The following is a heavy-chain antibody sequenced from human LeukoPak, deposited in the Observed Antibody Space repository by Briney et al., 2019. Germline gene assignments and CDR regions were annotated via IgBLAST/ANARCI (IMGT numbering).Heavy chain of an antibody. D-gene: IGHD3-10*01. CDR1: GFTFSNYA. Sequence: GGSLRLSCAASGFTFSNYAMSWVRQAPGKGLEWVLSISDSGGRTYYADSVKGRLTVSKDNSKNTLDLQMNSLRAEDTAVYYCAKAYFGSGRYSPFDYWGQGTLVTVSS. CDR3: AKAYFGSGRYSPFDY. CDR2: ISDSGGRT. V-gene: IGHV3-23*01. J-gene: IGHJ4*02.